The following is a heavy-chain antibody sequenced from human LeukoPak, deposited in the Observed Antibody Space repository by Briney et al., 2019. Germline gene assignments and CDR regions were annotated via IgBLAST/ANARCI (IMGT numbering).Heavy chain of an antibody. D-gene: IGHD1-26*01. CDR3: ARARGGSYYYYMDV. CDR1: GFTFSSYG. J-gene: IGHJ6*03. V-gene: IGHV3-33*01. Sequence: GGSLRLSCAASGFTFSSYGMFWVRQAPGKGLEWVGVIRYDGSQKHYADSVKGRFTISRDNAKNSLYLQMNSLRAEDTALYYCARARGGSYYYYMDVWGKGTTVTVSS. CDR2: IRYDGSQK.